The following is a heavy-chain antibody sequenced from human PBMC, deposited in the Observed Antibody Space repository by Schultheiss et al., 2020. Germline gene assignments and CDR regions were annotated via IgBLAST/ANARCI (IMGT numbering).Heavy chain of an antibody. CDR2: IKQDGSEK. CDR1: GFIFSRYG. Sequence: GGSLRLSCAASGFIFSRYGMHWVRQAPGKGLEWVANIKQDGSEKYYVDSVKGRFTISRDNAKNSLYLQMNSLRAEDTAVYYFARGGVIYGDARWYNWFDPWGQGTLVTVSS. V-gene: IGHV3-7*01. CDR3: ARGGVIYGDARWYNWFDP. D-gene: IGHD4-17*01. J-gene: IGHJ5*02.